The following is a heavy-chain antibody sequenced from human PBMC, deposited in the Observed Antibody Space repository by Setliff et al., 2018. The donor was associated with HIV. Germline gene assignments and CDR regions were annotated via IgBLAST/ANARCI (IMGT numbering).Heavy chain of an antibody. CDR3: ARQGLTMNPGAPAPILYFFDY. CDR1: GGSIISSSYY. J-gene: IGHJ4*02. Sequence: PSETLSLTCTVSGGSIISSSYYWGRIRLPPGKGLEWIGSMYYRGTTYNNPSLKSRVTFSADTSKNQFSLNLNSVTATDTAVYFCARQGLTMNPGAPAPILYFFDYWGQGILVTVSS. D-gene: IGHD3-10*01. V-gene: IGHV4-39*01. CDR2: MYYRGTT.